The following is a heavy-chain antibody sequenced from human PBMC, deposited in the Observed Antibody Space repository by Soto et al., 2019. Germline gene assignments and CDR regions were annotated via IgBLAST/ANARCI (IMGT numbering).Heavy chain of an antibody. J-gene: IGHJ6*02. Sequence: PSETLSLTCTVSGGSISSYYWSWIRQPAGKGLEWIGRIYISGSTNYNPSLKSRVTMSVDTSKNQFSLKLSSVTAADTAVYYCARVRIAARTGAYGMDVWGQGTTVTVSS. CDR3: ARVRIAARTGAYGMDV. V-gene: IGHV4-4*07. CDR2: IYISGST. CDR1: GGSISSYY. D-gene: IGHD6-6*01.